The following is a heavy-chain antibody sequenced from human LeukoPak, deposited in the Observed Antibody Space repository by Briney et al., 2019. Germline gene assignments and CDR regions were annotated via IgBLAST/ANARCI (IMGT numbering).Heavy chain of an antibody. CDR1: GGSISSGGYY. CDR3: TRAPGRIGAFDI. V-gene: IGHV4-30-2*01. J-gene: IGHJ3*02. CDR2: IYHSGST. Sequence: SETLSLTCTVSGGSISSGGYYWSWIRQPPGKGLEWIGYIYHSGSTYYNPSLKSRVTISVDRSKNQFSLKLSSVTAADTAVYYCTRAPGRIGAFDIWGQGTMVSVSS. D-gene: IGHD1-14*01.